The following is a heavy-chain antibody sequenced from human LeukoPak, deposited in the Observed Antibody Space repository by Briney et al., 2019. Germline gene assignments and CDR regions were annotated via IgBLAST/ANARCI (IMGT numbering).Heavy chain of an antibody. Sequence: ASVKVSCKASGYTFTSYDINWVRPATGQGLEWMGWMNPNSGNTGYAQKFQGRVTMTRNTSISTAYMELSSLRSEDTAVYYCARVVHYYDSSLGYWGQGTLVTVSS. CDR2: MNPNSGNT. J-gene: IGHJ4*02. CDR1: GYTFTSYD. CDR3: ARVVHYYDSSLGY. D-gene: IGHD3-22*01. V-gene: IGHV1-8*01.